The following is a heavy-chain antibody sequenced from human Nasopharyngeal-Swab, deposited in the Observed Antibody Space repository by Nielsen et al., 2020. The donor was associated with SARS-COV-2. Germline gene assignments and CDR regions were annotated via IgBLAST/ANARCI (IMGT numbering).Heavy chain of an antibody. CDR2: INHSGST. V-gene: IGHV4-34*01. J-gene: IGHJ6*02. CDR3: AGSITMVRGVIINYYYYGMDV. Sequence: SETLSLTCAVYGGSFSGYYWSWIRQPPGKGLEWNGEINHSGSTNYNPSLQSRVTISVDTSKNQFSLKLSSVTAADTAVYYCAGSITMVRGVIINYYYYGMDVWGQGTTVTVSS. CDR1: GGSFSGYY. D-gene: IGHD3-10*01.